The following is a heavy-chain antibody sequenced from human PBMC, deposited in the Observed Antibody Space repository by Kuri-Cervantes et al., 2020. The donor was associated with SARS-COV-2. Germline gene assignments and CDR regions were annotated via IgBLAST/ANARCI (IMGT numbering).Heavy chain of an antibody. Sequence: GESLKISCVVSGFTFSNQGMHWVRQAPGKGLEWVAVIWYDGSNEYYADSVKGRFTISRDNSKNTLYLQMNSLRAEDTAVYYCATTHGDRVRYYYYYMDVWGKGTTVTVSS. CDR1: GFTFSNQG. J-gene: IGHJ6*03. CDR3: ATTHGDRVRYYYYYMDV. V-gene: IGHV3-33*01. CDR2: IWYDGSNE. D-gene: IGHD4-17*01.